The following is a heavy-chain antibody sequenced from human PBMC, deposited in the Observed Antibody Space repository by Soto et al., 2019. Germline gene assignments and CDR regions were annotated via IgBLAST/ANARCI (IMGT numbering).Heavy chain of an antibody. CDR3: ARSQGSSTSLEIYYYYYYGMDV. Sequence: QVQLVQSGAEVKKPGSLVKVSCKASGGTFSSYAISWVRQAPGQGLEWMGGIIPISGTANHAQKFQGRVTITADESTSTAYMELSSLRSEDTAVYYCARSQGSSTSLEIYYYYYYGMDVWGQGTTVTVSS. J-gene: IGHJ6*02. CDR2: IIPISGTA. V-gene: IGHV1-69*01. CDR1: GGTFSSYA. D-gene: IGHD2-2*01.